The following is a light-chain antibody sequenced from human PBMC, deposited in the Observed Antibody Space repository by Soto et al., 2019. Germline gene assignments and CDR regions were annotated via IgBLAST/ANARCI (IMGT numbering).Light chain of an antibody. V-gene: IGLV1-51*01. Sequence: QSVLTQPPSVSAAPGQKVTISCSGSSSNIGNNYVSWYQQLPGTAPKLLIYDNNKRPSGIPDRFSGSKSGASATLGITGPQTGDEADYYCGAWDGTLSWVFGPGTKVTVL. CDR1: SSNIGNNY. CDR2: DNN. J-gene: IGLJ1*01. CDR3: GAWDGTLSWV.